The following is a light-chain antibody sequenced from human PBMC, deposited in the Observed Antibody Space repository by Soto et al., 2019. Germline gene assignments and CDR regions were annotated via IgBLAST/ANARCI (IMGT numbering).Light chain of an antibody. J-gene: IGLJ2*01. Sequence: QSALTQPRSVSGSPGQSVTISCSGPSRDFGADNHVAWYQQYPDKAPDVMIYDVSQRPSGVPARFSGSKSGNTASLTISGLQAEDDADYYCCSYGGSVIFGGGTKLTVL. CDR2: DVS. V-gene: IGLV2-11*01. CDR3: CSYGGSVI. CDR1: SRDFGADNH.